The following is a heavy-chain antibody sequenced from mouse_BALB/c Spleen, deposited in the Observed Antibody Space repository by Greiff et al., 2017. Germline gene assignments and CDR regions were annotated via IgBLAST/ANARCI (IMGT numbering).Heavy chain of an antibody. CDR2: IYPGDGDT. V-gene: IGHV1-87*01. Sequence: VQLQESGAELARPGASVKLSCKASGYTFTSYWMQWVKQRPGQGLEWIGAIYPGDGDTRYTQKFKGKATLTADKSSSTAYMQLSSLASEDSAVYYCARLYYYGSSYAMDYWGQGTSVTVSS. CDR1: GYTFTSYW. CDR3: ARLYYYGSSYAMDY. J-gene: IGHJ4*01. D-gene: IGHD1-1*01.